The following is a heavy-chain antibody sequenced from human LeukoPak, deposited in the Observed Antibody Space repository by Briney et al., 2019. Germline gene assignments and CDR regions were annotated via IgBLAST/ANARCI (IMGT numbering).Heavy chain of an antibody. Sequence: PSETLSLTCTVSGGSISSYYWSWIRQPPGKGLEWIGYIYTSGSTNYNPSLKSRVTISVDTSKNQFSLKLSSVTAADTAVYYCARLDCWSGYSRYYFDYWGQGTLVTVSS. CDR2: IYTSGST. D-gene: IGHD3-3*01. CDR3: ARLDCWSGYSRYYFDY. V-gene: IGHV4-4*09. CDR1: GGSISSYY. J-gene: IGHJ4*02.